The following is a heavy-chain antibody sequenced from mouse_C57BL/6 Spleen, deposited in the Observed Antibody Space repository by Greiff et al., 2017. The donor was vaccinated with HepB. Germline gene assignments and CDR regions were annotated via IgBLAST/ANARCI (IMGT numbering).Heavy chain of an antibody. CDR3: AVAYYSNQLRLPYFDY. V-gene: IGHV1-53*01. CDR2: INPSNGGT. D-gene: IGHD2-5*01. Sequence: QVQLKQPGTELVKPGASVKLSCKASGYTFTSYWMHWVKQRPGQGLEWIGNINPSNGGTNYNEKFKSKATLTVDKSSSTAYMQLSSLTSEDSAVYYCAVAYYSNQLRLPYFDYWGQGTTLTVSS. J-gene: IGHJ2*01. CDR1: GYTFTSYW.